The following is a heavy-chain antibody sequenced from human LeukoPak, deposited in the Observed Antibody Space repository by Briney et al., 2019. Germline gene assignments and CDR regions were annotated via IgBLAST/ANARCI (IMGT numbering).Heavy chain of an antibody. CDR1: GFNFDNFA. V-gene: IGHV3-30*04. CDR2: ISHDGRTK. Sequence: GKSLTLSCVVSGFNFDNFAMRWVRQPLGKGLEWVAVISHDGRTKYYADSMKGRITISRDNSKNTLFLQMNNLRSEDTAVYFCARPSPPGDGYNPPDHWGQGTLVTVSS. CDR3: ARPSPPGDGYNPPDH. D-gene: IGHD5-24*01. J-gene: IGHJ4*02.